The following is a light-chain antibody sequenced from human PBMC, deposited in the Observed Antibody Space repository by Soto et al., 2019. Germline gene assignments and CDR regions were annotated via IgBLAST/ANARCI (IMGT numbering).Light chain of an antibody. Sequence: ALTQPASVSGSPGQSITISCTGTSSDVGGYNYVSWYQQHPGKAPKLMIYEVSNRPSGVSNRFSGSKSGNTASLTISGLQAEDEADYYCSSYTSISTHVVFGGGTQLTVL. CDR3: SSYTSISTHVV. V-gene: IGLV2-14*01. J-gene: IGLJ2*01. CDR2: EVS. CDR1: SSDVGGYNY.